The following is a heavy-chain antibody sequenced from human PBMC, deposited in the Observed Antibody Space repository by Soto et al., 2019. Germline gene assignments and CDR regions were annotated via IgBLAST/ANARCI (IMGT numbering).Heavy chain of an antibody. D-gene: IGHD3-10*01. V-gene: IGHV3-23*01. Sequence: PGGSLRLSCAVSGFTFKDYTIHWVRQAPGKALEWVSLISCSGGSTYYADSVKGRFTISRDNSKNTLYLQMNSLRAEDTAVYYCAKDQGVTMFRGVTGPYFDYWGQGTLVTVSS. CDR1: GFTFKDYT. CDR3: AKDQGVTMFRGVTGPYFDY. CDR2: ISCSGGST. J-gene: IGHJ4*02.